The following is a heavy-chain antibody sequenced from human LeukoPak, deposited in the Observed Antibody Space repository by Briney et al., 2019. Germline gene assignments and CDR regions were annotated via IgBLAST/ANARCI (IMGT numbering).Heavy chain of an antibody. V-gene: IGHV3-30-3*01. Sequence: GGSLRLSCAASGFTFNSYAMHWVRQAPGKGLEWVAVISYDGSNKYYADSVKGRFTISRDNSKNTLYLQMNSLRAEDTAVYYCARDYYDSSGFDYWGQGTLVTVSS. CDR1: GFTFNSYA. J-gene: IGHJ4*02. CDR2: ISYDGSNK. CDR3: ARDYYDSSGFDY. D-gene: IGHD3-22*01.